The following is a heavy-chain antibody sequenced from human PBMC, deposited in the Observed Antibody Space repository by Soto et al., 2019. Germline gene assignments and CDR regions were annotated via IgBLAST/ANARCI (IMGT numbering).Heavy chain of an antibody. D-gene: IGHD3-22*01. J-gene: IGHJ4*02. V-gene: IGHV3-23*01. CDR2: ISYGGGTT. CDR1: EFTFSNYA. Sequence: SLRLSCAASEFTFSNYAMSWVRQAPGKGLEWVSAISYGGGTTYYADSVKGRFTISRDNSKNTLYLQMNSLRAEDTAVYYCAKNPGYYYDSTGYHFDYWGQGTLVTISS. CDR3: AKNPGYYYDSTGYHFDY.